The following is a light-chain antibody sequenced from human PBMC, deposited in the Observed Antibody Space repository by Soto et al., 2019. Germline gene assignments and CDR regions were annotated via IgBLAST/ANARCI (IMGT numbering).Light chain of an antibody. Sequence: IQMTQSPSSLSASVGDRVTITCRASQDISNYLAWYQQKPGKVPKFLINAASALQPGVPSRFSGSGSGTDFTLTISSLQPEDVATYYCQQSYSNPRTFGQGTKVDIK. CDR1: QDISNY. J-gene: IGKJ1*01. CDR3: QQSYSNPRT. V-gene: IGKV1-27*01. CDR2: AAS.